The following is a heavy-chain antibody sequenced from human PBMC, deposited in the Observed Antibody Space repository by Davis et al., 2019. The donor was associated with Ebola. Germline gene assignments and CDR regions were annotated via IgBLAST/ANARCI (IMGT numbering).Heavy chain of an antibody. D-gene: IGHD6-19*01. Sequence: SVKVSCKASGFTFTSSAVQWVRQARGQRLEWIGWIVVGSGNTNYAQKFQERVTITRDMSTSTAYMELSSLRSEDTAVYYCARGIAVAGTVDYWGQGTLVTVSS. J-gene: IGHJ4*02. CDR3: ARGIAVAGTVDY. CDR2: IVVGSGNT. CDR1: GFTFTSSA. V-gene: IGHV1-58*01.